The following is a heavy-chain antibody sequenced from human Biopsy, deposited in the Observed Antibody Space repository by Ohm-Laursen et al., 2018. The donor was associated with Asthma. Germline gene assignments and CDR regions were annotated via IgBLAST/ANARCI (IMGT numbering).Heavy chain of an antibody. Sequence: SVKVSCKSLGGTFNTYVIGWVRQAPGQGLEWMGGINSVFGTTTYPQKFQVRVTIAADDSTSTVYMELSSLRSEDTAVYYCARKAGSCISRTCYSLDFWGQGTLVTVSS. CDR2: INSVFGTT. J-gene: IGHJ4*02. CDR1: GGTFNTYV. V-gene: IGHV1-69*13. D-gene: IGHD2-2*01. CDR3: ARKAGSCISRTCYSLDF.